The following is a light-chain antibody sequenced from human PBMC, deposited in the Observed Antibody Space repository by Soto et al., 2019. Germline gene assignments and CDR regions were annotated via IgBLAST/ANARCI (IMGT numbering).Light chain of an antibody. CDR3: QQYGSSPRT. CDR1: QSVSSSS. J-gene: IGKJ1*01. Sequence: EIVLTQSPGTLSLSPGERATLSCRASQSVSSSSLAWYQHKRGQAPRLLIHDASSRATGIPDRFSGSGSGTDFTLTISRLETEDFAVYYCQQYGSSPRTFGQGTRVEVK. V-gene: IGKV3-20*01. CDR2: DAS.